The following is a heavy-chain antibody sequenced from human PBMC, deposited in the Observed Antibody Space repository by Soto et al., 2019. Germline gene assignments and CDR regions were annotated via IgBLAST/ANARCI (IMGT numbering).Heavy chain of an antibody. D-gene: IGHD1-26*01. CDR1: GFSLSTSGMG. J-gene: IGHJ4*02. CDR3: AHRRASIVGANSLLDY. Sequence: QITLKESGPTLVKPTQTLTLTCTFSGFSLSTSGMGVGWIRQPPGKGLEWLALIYWDGDKRYSPSLKSRLTITKHTSKNQLVLTTTNMHPVDTATYYCAHRRASIVGANSLLDYWGQGTLVTVSS. V-gene: IGHV2-5*02. CDR2: IYWDGDK.